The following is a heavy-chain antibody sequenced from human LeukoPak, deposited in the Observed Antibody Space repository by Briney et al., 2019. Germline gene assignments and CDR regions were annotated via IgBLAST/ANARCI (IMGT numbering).Heavy chain of an antibody. CDR2: IWYDGSNK. J-gene: IGHJ4*02. CDR3: ARATLDGDLDY. CDR1: GFTFSSYG. Sequence: GGSLRLSCAASGFTFSSYGMHWVRQAPGKGLEWVAVIWYDGSNKYYADSVKGRFTISRDNSKNTLYLQMNSLRAEDTAVYYCARATLDGDLDYWGQGTLVTVSS. V-gene: IGHV3-33*01. D-gene: IGHD4-17*01.